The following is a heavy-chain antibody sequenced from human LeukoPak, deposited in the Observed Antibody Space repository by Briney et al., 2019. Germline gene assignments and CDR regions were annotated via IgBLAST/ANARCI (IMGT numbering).Heavy chain of an antibody. V-gene: IGHV1-69*13. CDR2: IIPIFGTA. CDR1: GGTFGSYA. D-gene: IGHD3-10*01. J-gene: IGHJ5*02. CDR3: AREGKGVYGSGRTTEVFRFDP. Sequence: SVKVSCKASGGTFGSYAISWVRQAPGQGLEWMGGIIPIFGTANYAQKFQGRVTITADESTSTAYMELSSLRSEDTAVYYCAREGKGVYGSGRTTEVFRFDPWGQGTLVTVSS.